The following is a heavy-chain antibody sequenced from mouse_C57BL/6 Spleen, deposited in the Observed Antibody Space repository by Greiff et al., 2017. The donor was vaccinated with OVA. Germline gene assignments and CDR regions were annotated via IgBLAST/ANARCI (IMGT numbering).Heavy chain of an antibody. CDR2: IYPGSGST. V-gene: IGHV1-55*01. D-gene: IGHD2-4*01. CDR1: GYTFTSYW. J-gene: IGHJ2*01. CDR3: ARFYYDYDGTLDY. Sequence: VQLQQPGAELVKPGASVKMSCKASGYTFTSYWITWVKQRPGQGLEWIGDIYPGSGSTNYNEKFKSKATLTVDTSSSTAYMQLSSLTSEDSAVYYGARFYYDYDGTLDYWGQGTTLTVSS.